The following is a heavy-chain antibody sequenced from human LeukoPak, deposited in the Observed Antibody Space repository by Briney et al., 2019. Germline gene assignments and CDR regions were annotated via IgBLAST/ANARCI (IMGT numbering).Heavy chain of an antibody. D-gene: IGHD6-19*01. J-gene: IGHJ4*02. V-gene: IGHV4-39*01. CDR3: ASHSGWYIDY. CDR1: GGSISSSSYY. CDR2: IYYSGST. Sequence: SETLSLTCTVSGGSISSSSYYWGWIRQPPGKGLEWIGSIYYSGSTYYNPSLKSRVTISVDTSKNQSSLKLSSVTAADTAVYYCASHSGWYIDYWGQGTLVTVSS.